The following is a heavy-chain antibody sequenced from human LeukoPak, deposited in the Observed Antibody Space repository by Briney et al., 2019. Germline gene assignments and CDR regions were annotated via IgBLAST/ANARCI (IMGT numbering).Heavy chain of an antibody. CDR3: TTGSGYDYYYYYGMDV. V-gene: IGHV3-15*01. CDR2: IKSKTDGGTT. CDR1: GFTFSNAW. Sequence: PGGSLRLSCAASGFTFSNAWMSWVRQAPGKGLEWVGRIKSKTDGGTTDYAAPVKGRFTISRDDSKNTLYLQMNSLKTEDTAVYYCTTGSGYDYYYYYGMDVWGQGTTVTVSS. J-gene: IGHJ6*02. D-gene: IGHD5-12*01.